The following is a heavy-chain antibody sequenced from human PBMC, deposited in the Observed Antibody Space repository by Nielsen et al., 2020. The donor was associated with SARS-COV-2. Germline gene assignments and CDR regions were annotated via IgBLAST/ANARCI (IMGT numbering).Heavy chain of an antibody. CDR3: ARGRGAIFGVVIRYYYYGMDV. J-gene: IGHJ6*02. CDR2: IYHSGST. D-gene: IGHD3-3*01. Sequence: SETLSLTCAVSGGSISSSNWWSWVRQPPGKGLEWIGEIYHSGSTNYNPSLKSRVTISVDKSKSQFSLKLSSVTAADTAVYYCARGRGAIFGVVIRYYYYGMDVWGQGTTVTVSS. CDR1: GGSISSSNW. V-gene: IGHV4-4*02.